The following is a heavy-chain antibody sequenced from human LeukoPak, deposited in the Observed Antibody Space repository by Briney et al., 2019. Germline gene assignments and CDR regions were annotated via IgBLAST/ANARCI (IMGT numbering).Heavy chain of an antibody. J-gene: IGHJ4*02. Sequence: GGSLRLSCAASGFTFSSYWMHWVRQAPGKGLVWVSRINSDGSSTSYADSVKGRFTISRDNAKNSLYLQMNILRAEDTAVYYCARVDSSGWYNYYYFDYWGQGTLVTVSS. CDR1: GFTFSSYW. CDR2: INSDGSST. V-gene: IGHV3-74*01. D-gene: IGHD6-19*01. CDR3: ARVDSSGWYNYYYFDY.